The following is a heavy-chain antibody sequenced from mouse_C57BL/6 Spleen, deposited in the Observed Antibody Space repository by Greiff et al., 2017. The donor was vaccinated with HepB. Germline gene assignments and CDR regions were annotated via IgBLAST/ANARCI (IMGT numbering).Heavy chain of an antibody. CDR2: IYPGDGDT. J-gene: IGHJ1*03. CDR1: GYAFSSYW. CDR3: ARSIYYDYGWYFDV. V-gene: IGHV1-80*01. Sequence: QVQLQQSGAELVKPGASVKISCKASGYAFSSYWMNWVKQRPGKGLEWMGQIYPGDGDTNYNGKFKGKATLTAGKSSSTAYMQLSRLTSEDSAVYFCARSIYYDYGWYFDVWGTGTTVTVSS. D-gene: IGHD2-4*01.